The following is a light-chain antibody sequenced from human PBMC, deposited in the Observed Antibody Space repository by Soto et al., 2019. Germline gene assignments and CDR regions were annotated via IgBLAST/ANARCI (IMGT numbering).Light chain of an antibody. J-gene: IGKJ3*01. CDR3: HHYGRSPIFT. CDR1: QSVASNH. CDR2: GAS. Sequence: EVVLTQSPGTLSLSVGERATLSCRASQSVASNHLAWYQQKPGQAPRLLIYGASTRAAGIPDRFSGSGSGTDSTLTISRLEPEDFGVFFCHHYGRSPIFTFGPGTTVDMK. V-gene: IGKV3-20*01.